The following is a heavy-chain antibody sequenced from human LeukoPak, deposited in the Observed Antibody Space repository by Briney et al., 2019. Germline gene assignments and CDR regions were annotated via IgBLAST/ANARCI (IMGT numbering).Heavy chain of an antibody. D-gene: IGHD2-2*02. CDR2: IGAGIGDI. J-gene: IGHJ6*03. V-gene: IGHV1-3*01. CDR1: GYAFINFA. CDR3: ARTLYGYCSSTSCYNADDYYYYYMDV. Sequence: EASVKVSCKASGYAFINFAIHWVRRAPGQGLEWMGWIGAGIGDIKYSQKFQGRVIITRDTSTSTAYMELSSLRSEDTAVYYCARTLYGYCSSTSCYNADDYYYYYMDVWGKGTTVTVSS.